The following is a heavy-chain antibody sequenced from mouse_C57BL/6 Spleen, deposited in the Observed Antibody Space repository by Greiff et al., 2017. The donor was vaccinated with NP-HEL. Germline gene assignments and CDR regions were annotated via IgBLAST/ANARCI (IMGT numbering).Heavy chain of an antibody. D-gene: IGHD2-3*01. Sequence: EVQLVESGGGLVKPGGSLKLSCAASGFTFSDYGMHWVRQAPEKGLEWVAYISSGSSTIYYADTVKGRFTISRDNAKNTLFLQMTSLRSEDTSMYYCARRAYDGLDYWGQGTTLTVSS. CDR2: ISSGSSTI. J-gene: IGHJ2*01. CDR1: GFTFSDYG. V-gene: IGHV5-17*01. CDR3: ARRAYDGLDY.